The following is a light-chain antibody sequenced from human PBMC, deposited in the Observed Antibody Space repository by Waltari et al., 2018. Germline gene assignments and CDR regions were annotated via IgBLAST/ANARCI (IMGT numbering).Light chain of an antibody. Sequence: QSVLTQPPSASGTPGQRVTIPCPGSNSNIGSNTVTWYQQVPGTAPKLLIYTTNQRPSGVPDRFSGSKSGTSASLAISGLQSEDEADYYCAAWDDSLKGYVFGPGTKVTVL. CDR3: AAWDDSLKGYV. CDR1: NSNIGSNT. CDR2: TTN. V-gene: IGLV1-44*01. J-gene: IGLJ1*01.